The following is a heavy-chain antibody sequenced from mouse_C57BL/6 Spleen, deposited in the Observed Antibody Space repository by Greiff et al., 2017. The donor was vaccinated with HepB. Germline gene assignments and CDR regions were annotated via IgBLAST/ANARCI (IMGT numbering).Heavy chain of an antibody. CDR3: ARSWITTQAWFAY. V-gene: IGHV7-3*01. J-gene: IGHJ3*01. CDR1: GFTFTDYY. CDR2: IRNKANGYTT. D-gene: IGHD2-4*01. Sequence: EVKLMESGGGLVQPGGSLSLSCAASGFTFTDYYMSWVRQPPGKALEWLGFIRNKANGYTTEYSASVKGRFTISRDNSQSMLYLQMNARGAEDSATYDCARSWITTQAWFAYWGQGTLVTVSA.